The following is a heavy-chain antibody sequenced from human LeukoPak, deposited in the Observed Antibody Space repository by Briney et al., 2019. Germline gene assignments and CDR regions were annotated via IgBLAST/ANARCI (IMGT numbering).Heavy chain of an antibody. V-gene: IGHV4-59*01. CDR3: ARDLGD. CDR2: IYYSGST. CDR1: GESFSPYY. J-gene: IGHJ4*02. Sequence: SETLSLTCTVYGESFSPYYWNWIRQPPGKGLEWIGYIYYSGSTNYNPSLKSRVTISVDTSKNQFSLKLSSVTAADTAVYYCARDLGDWGQGTLVTVSS.